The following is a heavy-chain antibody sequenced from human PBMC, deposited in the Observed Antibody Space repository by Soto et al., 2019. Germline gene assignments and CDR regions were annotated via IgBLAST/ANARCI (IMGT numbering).Heavy chain of an antibody. CDR1: GFSLSTSGVG. V-gene: IGHV2-5*02. D-gene: IGHD3-10*01. Sequence: SGPTLVKPTQTLTLTCTFSGFSLSTSGVGVGWIRQPPGKALEWLALIYWDSEKRYSPSLRSRLTITEDTSKNQVVLTMTNVDPVDTATYYCAHRDASPGSDYFDYWGQGARVTVSA. J-gene: IGHJ4*02. CDR2: IYWDSEK. CDR3: AHRDASPGSDYFDY.